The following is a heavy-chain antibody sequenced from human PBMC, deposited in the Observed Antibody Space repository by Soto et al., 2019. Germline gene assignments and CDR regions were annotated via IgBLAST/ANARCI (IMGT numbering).Heavy chain of an antibody. CDR3: ARSLGEWEVGMDV. Sequence: QVQLVQSGAEVKKPGSSVKVSCKASGGTFSSYTISWVRQAPGQGLEWMGRIIPILGIANYAQKFQGRVTITADKSTSTAYMELSSLRSEDTAVYYCARSLGEWEVGMDVWGQGTTVTVSS. CDR1: GGTFSSYT. CDR2: IIPILGIA. J-gene: IGHJ6*02. V-gene: IGHV1-69*02. D-gene: IGHD3-10*01.